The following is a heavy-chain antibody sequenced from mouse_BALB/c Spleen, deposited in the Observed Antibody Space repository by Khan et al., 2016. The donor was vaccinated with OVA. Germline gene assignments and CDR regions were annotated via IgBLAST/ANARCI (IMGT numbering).Heavy chain of an antibody. CDR1: GFTFNTSA. Sequence: EVQLVETGGGLVQPKGSLKLSCAASGFTFNTSAMNWVRQAPGKGLEWVGRIRTKSNNYGTYYADSAKDRFTISRDDSQRLLYLQMNNWKTEDTAMYYCVRDGWDYWGQGTSVTVSS. V-gene: IGHV10S3*01. J-gene: IGHJ4*01. CDR3: VRDGWDY. CDR2: IRTKSNNYGT.